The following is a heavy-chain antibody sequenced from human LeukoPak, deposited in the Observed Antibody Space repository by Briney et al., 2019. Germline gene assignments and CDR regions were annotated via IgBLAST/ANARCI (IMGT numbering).Heavy chain of an antibody. CDR3: ARLRFLEWAFDY. J-gene: IGHJ4*02. D-gene: IGHD3-3*01. CDR1: GVSFSGYY. CDR2: IDHSGST. Sequence: PSETLSLTCAVYGVSFSGYYWSWIRQPPGKGLEWIGEIDHSGSTNYNPSLKSRVTISVNTSKNQFSLKLSSVTAADTAVYYCARLRFLEWAFDYWGQGTLVTVSS. V-gene: IGHV4-34*01.